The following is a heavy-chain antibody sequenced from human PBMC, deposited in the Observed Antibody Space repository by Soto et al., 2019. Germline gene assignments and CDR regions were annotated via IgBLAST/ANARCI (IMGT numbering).Heavy chain of an antibody. V-gene: IGHV3-7*01. CDR2: IKKDGSEK. D-gene: IGHD3-3*01. CDR1: GFTFSSYW. CDR3: ARDRYSYYDFWSGSLPYYYYGMDV. Sequence: PGGSLRLSCAASGFTFSSYWMSWVRQAPGKWLEWVANIKKDGSEKYYVDSVKGRFTISRDNAKNSLYLQMNSLRAEDTAVYYCARDRYSYYDFWSGSLPYYYYGMDVWGQGTTVTVSS. J-gene: IGHJ6*02.